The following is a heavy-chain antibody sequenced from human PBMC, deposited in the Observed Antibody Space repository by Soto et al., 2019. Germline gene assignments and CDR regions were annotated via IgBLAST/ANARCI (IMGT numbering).Heavy chain of an antibody. CDR3: ARGVKYSSSWEGWFDP. CDR1: GVTFSSYA. V-gene: IGHV1-69*13. D-gene: IGHD6-6*01. CDR2: IIPIFGTA. Sequence: SVKVSCKASGVTFSSYAISWVRQAPGQGLEWMGGIIPIFGTANYAQKFQGRVTITADESTSTAYMELSSLRSEDTAVYYCARGVKYSSSWEGWFDPWGQGTLVTVSS. J-gene: IGHJ5*02.